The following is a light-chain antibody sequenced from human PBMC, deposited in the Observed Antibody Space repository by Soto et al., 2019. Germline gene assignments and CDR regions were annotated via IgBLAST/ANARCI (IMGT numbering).Light chain of an antibody. CDR3: QQYYRTPPT. CDR1: QSVLDISNNKNY. J-gene: IGKJ2*01. CDR2: WAS. Sequence: DIVMTQSPDSLAVSLGERATINCKSSQSVLDISNNKNYLAWYQQKPRQPPKLLIYWASARESGVPDRFSGSGSGTDFTLTISSLQAXDVAVYYCQQYYRTPPTFGQGTKLEIK. V-gene: IGKV4-1*01.